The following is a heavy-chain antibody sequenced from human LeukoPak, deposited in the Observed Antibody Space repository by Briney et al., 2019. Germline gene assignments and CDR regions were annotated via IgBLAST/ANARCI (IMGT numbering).Heavy chain of an antibody. CDR3: ARGGPPGYYYDYYMDV. Sequence: SETLSLTCTVSGGSISSYYWSWIRQTPGKGLEWIGYIYYSGSTNFNPSLKSRVTISVDTSKNQFSLMMSSVTAADTAVYFCARGGPPGYYYDYYMDVWGKGTTVTVSS. J-gene: IGHJ6*03. CDR2: IYYSGST. V-gene: IGHV4-59*01. CDR1: GGSISSYY.